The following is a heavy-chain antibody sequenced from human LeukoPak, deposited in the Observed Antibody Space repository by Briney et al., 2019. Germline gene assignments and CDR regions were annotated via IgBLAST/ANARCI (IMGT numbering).Heavy chain of an antibody. J-gene: IGHJ3*02. D-gene: IGHD1-26*01. CDR1: GGSISSSSYY. CDR2: IYHSGST. V-gene: IGHV4-39*07. CDR3: ARDLAGRSWDAFDI. Sequence: SETLSLTCTVSGGSISSSSYYWGWIRQPPGKGLEWIGSIYHSGSTNYNPSLKSRVTISVDKSKNQFSLKLSSVTAADTAVYYCARDLAGRSWDAFDIWGQGTMVTVSS.